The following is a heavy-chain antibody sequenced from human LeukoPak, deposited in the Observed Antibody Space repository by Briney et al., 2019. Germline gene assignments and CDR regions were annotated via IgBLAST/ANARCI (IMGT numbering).Heavy chain of an antibody. CDR2: INHSGST. V-gene: IGHV4-34*01. D-gene: IGHD4-23*01. CDR1: GGSFSGYY. Sequence: SKTLSLTCAVYGGSFSGYYWSWIRQPPGKGLEWIGEINHSGSTNYNPSLKSRVTISVDTSKNQFSLKLSSVTAADTAVYYCARTRGLRWSYFDYWGQGTLVTVSS. CDR3: ARTRGLRWSYFDY. J-gene: IGHJ4*02.